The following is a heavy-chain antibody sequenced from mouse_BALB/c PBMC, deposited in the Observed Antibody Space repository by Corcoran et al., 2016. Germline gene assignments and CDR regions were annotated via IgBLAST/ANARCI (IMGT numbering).Heavy chain of an antibody. CDR2: IDPANGNT. Sequence: EVQLQQSGAELVKPGASVKLSCTASGFNIKDTYMHWVKQRPEQGLEWIGRIDPANGNTKYDPKFQGKATITADTSSNTAYLQLSSLTSEDTAVYYCASWDWYCDVWGAGTTVTLSS. CDR3: ASWDWYCDV. CDR1: GFNIKDTY. J-gene: IGHJ1*01. V-gene: IGHV14-3*02. D-gene: IGHD4-1*01.